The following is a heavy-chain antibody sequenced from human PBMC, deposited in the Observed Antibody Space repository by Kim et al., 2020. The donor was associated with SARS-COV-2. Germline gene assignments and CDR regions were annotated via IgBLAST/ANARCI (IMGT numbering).Heavy chain of an antibody. D-gene: IGHD1-1*01. CDR3: ARDVGYLNWFDP. V-gene: IGHV3-33*01. Sequence: GGSLRLSCAASGFTFSSYGMHWVRQAPGKGLEWVAVIWYDGSNKYYADSVKGRFTISRDNSKNTLYLQMNSLRAEDTAVYYCARDVGYLNWFDPWGQGTLVTVSS. J-gene: IGHJ5*02. CDR2: IWYDGSNK. CDR1: GFTFSSYG.